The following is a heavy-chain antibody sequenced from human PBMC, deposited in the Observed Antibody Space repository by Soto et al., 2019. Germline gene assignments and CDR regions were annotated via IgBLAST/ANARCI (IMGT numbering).Heavy chain of an antibody. J-gene: IGHJ6*02. D-gene: IGHD6-19*01. CDR1: GFTFSSFA. CDR2: ISYDGSNK. V-gene: IGHV3-30-3*01. CDR3: ARDLAVAGRGKDNCSNDRDG. Sequence: GGSLRLSCAASGFTFSSFAMHWVRQAPGKGLEWVAVISYDGSNKYYADSVKGRFTISGDNSKTTLYLQMSSRRAEDKSVYYSARDLAVAGRGKDNCSNDRDGWGQGTTVTVSS.